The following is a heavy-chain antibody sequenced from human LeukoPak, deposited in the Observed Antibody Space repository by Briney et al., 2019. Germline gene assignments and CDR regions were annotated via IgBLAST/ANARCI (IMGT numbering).Heavy chain of an antibody. Sequence: GGSLRLSCAASGFTFSSYGMHWVRQAPGQGLEWVAVISYDGSNKYYADSVKGRYTISRDNSKNKLYLQMNSLRAEDTAVYYCAKDYDSSGYYYVAWGQGTLVTVSS. J-gene: IGHJ5*02. V-gene: IGHV3-30*18. D-gene: IGHD3-22*01. CDR3: AKDYDSSGYYYVA. CDR2: ISYDGSNK. CDR1: GFTFSSYG.